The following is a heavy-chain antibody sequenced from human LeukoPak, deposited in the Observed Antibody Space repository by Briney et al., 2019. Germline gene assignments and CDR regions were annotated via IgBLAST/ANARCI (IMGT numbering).Heavy chain of an antibody. CDR3: AKDVTYYSDTSCSWGAFHI. CDR1: GFTFNNYA. Sequence: PGGSLRLSCVASGFTFNNYAVSWVRQAPGKGLEGVSIITNSGGTTYYADSVKGRFTISRDNSKNTLYLQMNSLRADDTALYYCAKDVTYYSDTSCSWGAFHIWGQGTMVTVSS. D-gene: IGHD3-22*01. CDR2: ITNSGGTT. J-gene: IGHJ3*02. V-gene: IGHV3-23*01.